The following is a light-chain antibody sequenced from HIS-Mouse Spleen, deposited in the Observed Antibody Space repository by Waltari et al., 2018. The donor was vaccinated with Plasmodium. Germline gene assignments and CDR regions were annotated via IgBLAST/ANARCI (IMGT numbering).Light chain of an antibody. J-gene: IGLJ1*01. CDR1: SSNIGSNY. CDR3: AAWDDSLSGYV. CDR2: RNN. Sequence: QSVLTQPPSASGTPGQRVTISCSGSSSNIGSNYVYWYQQLPGTAPNLLIYRNNQRPSGAPDRFSGSKSGTSASLAISGLRPEDEADYYCAAWDDSLSGYVFGTGTKGTVL. V-gene: IGLV1-47*01.